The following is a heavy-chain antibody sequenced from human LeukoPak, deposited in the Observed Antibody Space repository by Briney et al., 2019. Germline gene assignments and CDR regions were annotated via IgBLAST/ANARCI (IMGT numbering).Heavy chain of an antibody. CDR1: GGSFSGYY. D-gene: IGHD5-18*01. Sequence: SETLSLTCAVYGGSFSGYYWSWIRQHPGKGLEWIGYIYYSGSTYYNPSLKSRVTISVDTSKNQFSLKLSSVTAADTAVYYCARWIQLWSAFDYWGQGTLVTVSS. V-gene: IGHV4-31*11. CDR2: IYYSGST. J-gene: IGHJ4*02. CDR3: ARWIQLWSAFDY.